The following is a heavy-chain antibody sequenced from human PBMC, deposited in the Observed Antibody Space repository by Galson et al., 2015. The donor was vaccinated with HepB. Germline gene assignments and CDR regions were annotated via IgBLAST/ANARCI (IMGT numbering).Heavy chain of an antibody. CDR1: GYTFTDYY. Sequence: VKVSCKVSGYTFTDYYMHWVQQAPGKGLEWMGLVDPEDGETIYAEKFQGRVTITADTSTDTAYMELSSLRSEDTAVYYCATIGSIEGGDFDYWGQGTLVTVSS. V-gene: IGHV1-69-2*01. J-gene: IGHJ4*02. CDR2: VDPEDGET. CDR3: ATIGSIEGGDFDY. D-gene: IGHD3-16*01.